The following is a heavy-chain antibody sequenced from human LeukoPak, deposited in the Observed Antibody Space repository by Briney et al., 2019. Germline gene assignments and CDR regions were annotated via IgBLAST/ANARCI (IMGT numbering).Heavy chain of an antibody. V-gene: IGHV4-61*02. CDR2: IYTSGST. D-gene: IGHD3-16*01. CDR1: GGSISSGSYY. J-gene: IGHJ3*02. CDR3: ARDYVAFDI. Sequence: SETLSLTCTVSGGSISSGSYYWSWIRQPAGKGLEWIGRIYTSGSTNYNPSLKSRVTISVDTSKNQFSLKLSSVTAADTAVYYCARDYVAFDIWGQGTMVTVSS.